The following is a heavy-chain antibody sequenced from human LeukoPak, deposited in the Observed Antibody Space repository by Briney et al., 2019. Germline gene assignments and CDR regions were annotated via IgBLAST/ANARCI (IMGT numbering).Heavy chain of an antibody. Sequence: GESLKISCKGSGYSFTSYWIGWVRQMPGKGLEWMGIIYPDDSDTRYSPSFQGQVTISADKSIITAYLQWSSLKASDTAMYYCARRGAVAGTLGAFDIWGQGTMVTVSS. D-gene: IGHD6-19*01. V-gene: IGHV5-51*01. CDR3: ARRGAVAGTLGAFDI. J-gene: IGHJ3*02. CDR2: IYPDDSDT. CDR1: GYSFTSYW.